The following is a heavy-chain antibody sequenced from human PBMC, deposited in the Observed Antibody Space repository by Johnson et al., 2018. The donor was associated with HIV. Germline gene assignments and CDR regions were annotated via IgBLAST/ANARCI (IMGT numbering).Heavy chain of an antibody. V-gene: IGHV3-30*18. D-gene: IGHD2-8*02. CDR3: AKSYCPGCDGFDM. J-gene: IGHJ3*02. CDR2: MSYDGTNE. CDR1: GFTFSNHA. Sequence: QMLLVESGGGVVQPGRSLRLSCAASGFTFSNHAMYWVRQAPGKGLAWVALMSYDGTNEYYADSVKGRFTISKDNSKNMLYLQMNTLRADDTGVYYCAKSYCPGCDGFDMWGQGTMVTVSS.